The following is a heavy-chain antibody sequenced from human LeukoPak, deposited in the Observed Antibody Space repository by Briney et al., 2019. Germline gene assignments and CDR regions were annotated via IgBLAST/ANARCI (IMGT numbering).Heavy chain of an antibody. CDR3: ARDTAVAYYGMDV. V-gene: IGHV1-18*01. CDR2: ISAYNRNT. CDR1: GYTYTSYG. D-gene: IGHD5-18*01. Sequence: ASVKVSCKASGYTYTSYGISRVRQAPGQGLEWMGWISAYNRNTNYAQKFQDRVTMTTDSSTTTAYMELRSLTSDDTALYYCARDTAVAYYGMDVWGQGTTVTVSS. J-gene: IGHJ6*02.